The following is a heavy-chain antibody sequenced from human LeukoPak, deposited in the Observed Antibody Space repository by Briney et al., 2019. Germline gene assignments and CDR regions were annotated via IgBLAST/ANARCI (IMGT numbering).Heavy chain of an antibody. CDR3: ARRAHLAQIGVDWFDP. CDR1: GDGFDNYW. D-gene: IGHD2-8*01. CDR2: IHPSSSAT. V-gene: IGHV5-51*01. J-gene: IGHJ5*02. Sequence: GESLKISCRVSGDGFDNYWIVWVRHMSGEGLQWVAIIHPSSSATHYSPSFQGRVSISADKAITTAYLQWNSLRTSDTAIYFCARRAHLAQIGVDWFDPWGQGTLVTVSS.